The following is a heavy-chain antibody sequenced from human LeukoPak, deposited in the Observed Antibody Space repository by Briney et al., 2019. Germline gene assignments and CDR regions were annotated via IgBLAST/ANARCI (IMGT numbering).Heavy chain of an antibody. CDR2: IYHSGST. CDR1: GGSISSGGYS. Sequence: SETLSLTCAVSGGSISSGGYSWNWIRQPPGRGLEWIGYIYHSGSTYYNPSLKSRATISVDRSKNQFSLKLSSVTAADTAVYYCARGWVVTATHGFDIWGQGTMVTVSS. CDR3: ARGWVVTATHGFDI. J-gene: IGHJ3*02. V-gene: IGHV4-30-2*01. D-gene: IGHD2-21*02.